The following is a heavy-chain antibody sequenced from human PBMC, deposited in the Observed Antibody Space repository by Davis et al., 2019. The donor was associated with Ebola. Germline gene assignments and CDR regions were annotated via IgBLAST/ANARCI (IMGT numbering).Heavy chain of an antibody. J-gene: IGHJ6*02. Sequence: GESLKISCAASGYSFSSFGIHWVRQAPGKGLEWVAVISNDGGKKYYVDSVKGRFIISRDNSKNTVYLQMNSLSAEDTAVYYCAKVPGYCSGGGCYSFGYYHGMDVWGQGTTVTVSS. D-gene: IGHD2-15*01. CDR3: AKVPGYCSGGGCYSFGYYHGMDV. CDR2: ISNDGGKK. CDR1: GYSFSSFG. V-gene: IGHV3-30*18.